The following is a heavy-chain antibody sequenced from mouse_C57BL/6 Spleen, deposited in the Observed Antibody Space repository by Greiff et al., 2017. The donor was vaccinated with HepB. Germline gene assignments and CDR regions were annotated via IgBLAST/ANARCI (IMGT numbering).Heavy chain of an antibody. CDR2: IDPSDSYT. Sequence: QVQLQQSGAELVMPGASVKLSCKASGYTFTSYWMHWVKQRPGQGLEWIGEIDPSDSYTNYNQKFKGKSTLTVDKSSSTAYMQLSSLTSEDSAVYYCARNDLLPYYFDYWGQGTTLTVSS. D-gene: IGHD2-1*01. V-gene: IGHV1-69*01. CDR3: ARNDLLPYYFDY. CDR1: GYTFTSYW. J-gene: IGHJ2*01.